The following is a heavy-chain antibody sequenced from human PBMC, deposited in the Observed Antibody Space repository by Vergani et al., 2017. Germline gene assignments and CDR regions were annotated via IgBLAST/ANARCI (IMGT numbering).Heavy chain of an antibody. D-gene: IGHD4-17*01. CDR2: IYYSGST. Sequence: QLQLQESGPGLVKPSETLSITCTVSGGSISSYYWSWIRQPPGKGLEWIGYIYYSGSTNYNPSLKSRVTISVDTSKNQFSLKLSSVTAADTAVYYCARGRAYDGDYVGEQGNWFDPWGQGTLVTVSS. CDR3: ARGRAYDGDYVGEQGNWFDP. V-gene: IGHV4-59*01. J-gene: IGHJ5*02. CDR1: GGSISSYY.